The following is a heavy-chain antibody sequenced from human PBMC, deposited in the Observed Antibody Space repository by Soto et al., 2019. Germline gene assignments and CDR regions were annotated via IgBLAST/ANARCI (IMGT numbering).Heavy chain of an antibody. CDR2: INPNSGGT. V-gene: IGHV1-2*04. J-gene: IGHJ5*02. D-gene: IGHD4-17*01. CDR3: AREKAHDYGDTGWFDP. CDR1: GYTFTGYY. Sequence: QVQLVQSGAEVKKPGASVKVSCKASGYTFTGYYMHWVRQAPGQGLEWMGWINPNSGGTNYAQKFQGWVTMTRDTSISTAYMELSRLRSDDTAVYYCAREKAHDYGDTGWFDPWGQGTLVTVSS.